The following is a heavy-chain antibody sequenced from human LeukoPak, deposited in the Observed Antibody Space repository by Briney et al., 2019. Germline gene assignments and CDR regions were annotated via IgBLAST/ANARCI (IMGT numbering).Heavy chain of an antibody. D-gene: IGHD6-19*01. V-gene: IGHV1-2*02. J-gene: IGHJ3*02. CDR3: ARGSRRQWLGPDAFDI. CDR2: INPNSGGT. Sequence: ASVKVSCKASGYTFTGYYMHWVRQAPGQGLEWMGWINPNSGGTNYAQKFQGRVTMTRDTSISTAYMELSSLRSEDTAVYYCARGSRRQWLGPDAFDIWGQGTMVTVSS. CDR1: GYTFTGYY.